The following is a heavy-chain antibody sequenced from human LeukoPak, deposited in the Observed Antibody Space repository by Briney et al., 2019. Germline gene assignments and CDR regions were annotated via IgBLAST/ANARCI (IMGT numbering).Heavy chain of an antibody. D-gene: IGHD1-1*01. V-gene: IGHV3-15*01. J-gene: IGHJ2*01. Sequence: GSLRLSCAAFGFTFTNAWMSWVRQAPGKGLEWIGRIKSKTDGGTTDYAAPVKGRFTISRDDSENTLYLQMNSLKTEDTAVYFCTTETNWYFDLWGRGTLVTVSS. CDR2: IKSKTDGGTT. CDR1: GFTFTNAW. CDR3: TTETNWYFDL.